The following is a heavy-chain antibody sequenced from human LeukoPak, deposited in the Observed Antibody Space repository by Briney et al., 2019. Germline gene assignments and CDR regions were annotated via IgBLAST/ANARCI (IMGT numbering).Heavy chain of an antibody. J-gene: IGHJ3*02. V-gene: IGHV4-59*01. CDR2: IYYSGST. CDR3: ARVSIAGPDAFDI. CDR1: GGSISSYY. Sequence: SETLSLTCTVSGGSISSYYWSWIRQPPGKGLEWIGYIYYSGSTNYSPSLKGRVTISVDTSKNQFSLKLSSVTAADTAVYYCARVSIAGPDAFDIWGQGTMVTVSS. D-gene: IGHD6-6*01.